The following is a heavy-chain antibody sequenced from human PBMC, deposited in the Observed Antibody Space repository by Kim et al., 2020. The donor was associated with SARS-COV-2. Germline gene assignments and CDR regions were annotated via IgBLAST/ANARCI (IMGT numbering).Heavy chain of an antibody. V-gene: IGHV4-59*08. Sequence: SETLSLTCTVSGGSISSYYWSWIRQPPGKGLEWIGYIYYSGSTNYNPSLKSRVTISVDTSKNQFSLKLSSVTAADTAVYYCARLVVATIRGRGYGMDVWGQGTTVTVSS. D-gene: IGHD5-12*01. CDR3: ARLVVATIRGRGYGMDV. CDR1: GGSISSYY. J-gene: IGHJ6*02. CDR2: IYYSGST.